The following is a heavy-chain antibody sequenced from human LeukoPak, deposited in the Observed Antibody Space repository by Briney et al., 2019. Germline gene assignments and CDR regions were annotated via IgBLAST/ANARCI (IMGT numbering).Heavy chain of an antibody. D-gene: IGHD2-21*02. J-gene: IGHJ4*02. CDR1: GFTVSSNY. CDR3: ARDRYCGGDCY. Sequence: QAGGSLRLSCAASGFTVSSNYMSWVRQAPGKGLEWVSVIYSGGSTYYADSVKGRFTISRDNSKNTQYLQTNSLRAEDTAVYYCARDRYCGGDCYWGQGTLVTVSS. V-gene: IGHV3-53*01. CDR2: IYSGGST.